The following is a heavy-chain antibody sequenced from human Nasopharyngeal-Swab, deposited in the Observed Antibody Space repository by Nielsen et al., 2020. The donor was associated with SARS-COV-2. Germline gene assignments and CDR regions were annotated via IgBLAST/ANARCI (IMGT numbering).Heavy chain of an antibody. D-gene: IGHD3-10*01. CDR1: GGSFSGYY. CDR3: ARGPLLWFGEIPNSRARSYYYGMDV. V-gene: IGHV4-34*01. CDR2: INHSGST. Sequence: QTLSLTCAVHGGSFSGYYWSWSRPPPRKGLEWSGEINHSGSTNYNPSLKSRVTISVDTSKNQFSLKLSSVTAADTAVYYCARGPLLWFGEIPNSRARSYYYGMDVWGQGTTVTVSS. J-gene: IGHJ6*02.